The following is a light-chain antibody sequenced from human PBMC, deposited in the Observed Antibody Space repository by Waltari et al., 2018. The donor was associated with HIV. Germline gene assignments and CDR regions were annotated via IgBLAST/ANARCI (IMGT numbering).Light chain of an antibody. V-gene: IGKV1-5*03. J-gene: IGKJ2*01. Sequence: DIQMTQSPSTLSASVGDRVTITCRASQSISNWLAWYQQTPGKAPNLLIYKASSLESGVPSRFSGSGSGTEFTLTISSLQPDDFATYYCQQYNTYPYTFGQGTKLEIK. CDR3: QQYNTYPYT. CDR1: QSISNW. CDR2: KAS.